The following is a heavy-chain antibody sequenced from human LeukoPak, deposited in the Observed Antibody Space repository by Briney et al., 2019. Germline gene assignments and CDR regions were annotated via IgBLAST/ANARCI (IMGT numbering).Heavy chain of an antibody. Sequence: GGSLRLSCAASGFTFSSYDMNWVRQAPGKGLEWVSYISTSSSTIYYADSVKGRFTISRDNAKNSLYLQMNSLRAEDTAVYYCARGRSGLTIFGVLQDVFDIWGQGTMVTVSP. CDR1: GFTFSSYD. J-gene: IGHJ3*02. V-gene: IGHV3-48*01. CDR3: ARGRSGLTIFGVLQDVFDI. D-gene: IGHD3-3*01. CDR2: ISTSSSTI.